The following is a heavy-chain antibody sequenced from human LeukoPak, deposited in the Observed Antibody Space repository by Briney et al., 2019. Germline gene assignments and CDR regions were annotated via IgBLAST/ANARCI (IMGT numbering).Heavy chain of an antibody. Sequence: ASVRVSCKASGYTFTSCGISWVRQAPGQGLEWMGWISAYNGNTNYAQKLQGRVTMTTDTSTSTAYMELRSLRSDDTALCYCARVRDYDFWSGYHDAFDIWGQGTMVTVSS. V-gene: IGHV1-18*01. J-gene: IGHJ3*02. D-gene: IGHD3-3*01. CDR2: ISAYNGNT. CDR1: GYTFTSCG. CDR3: ARVRDYDFWSGYHDAFDI.